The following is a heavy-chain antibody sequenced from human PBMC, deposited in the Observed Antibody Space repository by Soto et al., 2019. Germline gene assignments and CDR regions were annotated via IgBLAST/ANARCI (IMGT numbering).Heavy chain of an antibody. D-gene: IGHD3-22*01. CDR2: INQDGSEK. CDR3: VRDDSTGYYYFDH. V-gene: IGHV3-7*03. J-gene: IGHJ4*02. CDR1: QFTFSTYW. Sequence: PGGSLRLSCAASQFTFSTYWMSWVRQAPGKGLERVANINQDGSEKYYADSVKGRFSISRDNAKNSLYLQMNSLRAEDTAVYYCVRDDSTGYYYFDHWGQGTLVTVS.